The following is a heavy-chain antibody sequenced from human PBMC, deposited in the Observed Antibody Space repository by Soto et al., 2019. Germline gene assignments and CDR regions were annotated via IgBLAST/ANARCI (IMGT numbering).Heavy chain of an antibody. Sequence: PSETLSLTCAVSGGSISSSNWWSWVRQPPGKGLEWIGEIYHSGRTNYNTSLKSRVTISVDKSKNQFSLKLSSVTAADTAVYYCPRLNSSPRGYYYYGMYLWGQGTTVTV. CDR2: IYHSGRT. J-gene: IGHJ6*02. V-gene: IGHV4-4*02. CDR1: GGSISSSNW. CDR3: PRLNSSPRGYYYYGMYL. D-gene: IGHD6-13*01.